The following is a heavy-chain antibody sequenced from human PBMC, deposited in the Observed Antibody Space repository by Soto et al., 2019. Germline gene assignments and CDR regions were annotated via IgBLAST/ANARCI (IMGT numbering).Heavy chain of an antibody. J-gene: IGHJ6*02. CDR1: GASISSYY. CDR2: IYYSGST. V-gene: IGHV4-59*01. Sequence: PSETLSLTCTVSGASISSYYWSWIRQSPGKGLEWIGYIYYSGSTNYNPSLESRVTMSVDTSNNQFSLKLTSVTAADTAVYYCAIECLSVDTAMVTGNYGMDVWGQGTTVTVSS. CDR3: AIECLSVDTAMVTGNYGMDV. D-gene: IGHD5-18*01.